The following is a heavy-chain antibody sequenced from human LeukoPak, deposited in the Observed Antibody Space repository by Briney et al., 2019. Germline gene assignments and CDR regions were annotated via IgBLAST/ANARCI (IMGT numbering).Heavy chain of an antibody. CDR1: GGTFSSYA. CDR2: INPNSGGT. Sequence: GASVKVSCTASGGTFSSYAISWVRQAPGQGLEWMGWINPNSGGTNSAQKFQGRVTMTRDTSISTAYMELSRLTSDDTAVYYCARHPYSGSYHFDYWGQGTLVTVSS. J-gene: IGHJ4*02. CDR3: ARHPYSGSYHFDY. V-gene: IGHV1-2*02. D-gene: IGHD1-26*01.